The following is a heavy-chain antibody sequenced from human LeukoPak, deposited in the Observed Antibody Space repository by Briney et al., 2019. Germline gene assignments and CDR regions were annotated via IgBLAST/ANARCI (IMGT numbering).Heavy chain of an antibody. D-gene: IGHD4-11*01. J-gene: IGHJ4*02. CDR3: ARTTINLNFDY. V-gene: IGHV3-53*01. Sequence: GGSLRLSCAASGFTVSSSYMSGVRQAPGKGLEWVSIIYSGGSTYYVDSVKGRFTISRDNSKNTLYLQMNSLRVEDTAVYYCARTTINLNFDYWGQGTLVTVSS. CDR1: GFTVSSSY. CDR2: IYSGGST.